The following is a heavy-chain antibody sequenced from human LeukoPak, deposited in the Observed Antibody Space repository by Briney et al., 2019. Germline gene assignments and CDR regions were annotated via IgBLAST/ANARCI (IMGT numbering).Heavy chain of an antibody. CDR2: IRSKAYGGTT. CDR1: GFTFSSYS. V-gene: IGHV3-49*03. Sequence: PGGSLRLSCAASGFTFSSYSMSWFRQAPGKGLEWVGFIRSKAYGGTTEYAASVKGRFTISRDDSKSIAYLQMNSLKTEDTAVYYCTREPGIAVIVDTLDAFDIWGQGTMVTVSS. CDR3: TREPGIAVIVDTLDAFDI. D-gene: IGHD6-19*01. J-gene: IGHJ3*02.